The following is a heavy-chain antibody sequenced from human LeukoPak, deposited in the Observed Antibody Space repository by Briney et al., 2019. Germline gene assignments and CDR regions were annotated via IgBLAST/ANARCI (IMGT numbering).Heavy chain of an antibody. J-gene: IGHJ6*03. D-gene: IGHD2-2*01. CDR3: ARGPYCSSTSCYSSPLLNMDV. V-gene: IGHV3-74*01. Sequence: PGGSLRLSCAASGFTFSSYWMHWVRQAQGKGLVWFPRINSEGRSTSYADSVKGRFTISRDNAKNTLYLQMNSLRAEDTAVYYCARGPYCSSTSCYSSPLLNMDVWGKGTTVTVSS. CDR1: GFTFSSYW. CDR2: INSEGRST.